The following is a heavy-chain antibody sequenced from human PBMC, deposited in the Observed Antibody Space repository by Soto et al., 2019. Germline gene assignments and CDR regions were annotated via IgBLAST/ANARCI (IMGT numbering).Heavy chain of an antibody. Sequence: PGGSLRLSCAASGFTFSSYGMHWVRQAPDKGLEWVAVIPYDGSNKFYADSVKGRFTISRDNSKNTLYLQVNGLRAEDTAVYYCAKGDRSAWYSTLAYWGQGTLVTVSS. CDR1: GFTFSSYG. CDR3: AKGDRSAWYSTLAY. CDR2: IPYDGSNK. J-gene: IGHJ4*02. V-gene: IGHV3-30*18. D-gene: IGHD6-19*01.